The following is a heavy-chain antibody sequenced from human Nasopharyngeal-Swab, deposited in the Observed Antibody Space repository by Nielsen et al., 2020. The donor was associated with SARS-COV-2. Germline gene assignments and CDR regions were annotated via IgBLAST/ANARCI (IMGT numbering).Heavy chain of an antibody. J-gene: IGHJ4*02. V-gene: IGHV3-53*01. CDR3: AKDEQAI. CDR2: IYSGGST. D-gene: IGHD1/OR15-1a*01. Sequence: GESLKISCAASGFTVSSNYMSWVRQAPGKGLEWVSVIYSGGSTYYADSVKGRFTISRDNSKNTLYLQMNSLRAEDTAVYYCAKDEQAIWGQGTLVTVSS. CDR1: GFTVSSNY.